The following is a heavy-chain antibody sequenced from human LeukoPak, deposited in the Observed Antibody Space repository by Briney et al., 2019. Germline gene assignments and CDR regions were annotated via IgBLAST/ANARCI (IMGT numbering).Heavy chain of an antibody. Sequence: SETLSLTCTVSGGSISNSYWSWVRQPAGKGLEWVGRIYTSGSTDYNPSLKSRVTMSVDTSKNQFSLNLRSVTAADTAIYYCARGPPPDFDCWGQGTLVTVSS. CDR1: GGSISNSY. CDR3: ARGPPPDFDC. J-gene: IGHJ4*02. CDR2: IYTSGST. V-gene: IGHV4-4*07.